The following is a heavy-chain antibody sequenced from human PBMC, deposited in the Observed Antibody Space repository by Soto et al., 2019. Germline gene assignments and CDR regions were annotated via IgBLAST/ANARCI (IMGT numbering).Heavy chain of an antibody. J-gene: IGHJ4*02. V-gene: IGHV1-69*01. D-gene: IGHD3-22*01. CDR1: GGTFSSYA. CDR2: IIPIFGTA. CDR3: ASPEAYPWYYYDRSGYYFRY. Sequence: QVQLVQSGAEVKKPGSSVKVSCKASGGTFSSYAISWVRQSPGQGLEWMGGIIPIFGTANYAQKFQGRVTITADESTSTAYMELSSLRSEDTAVYYCASPEAYPWYYYDRSGYYFRYWGQGTLVTVSS.